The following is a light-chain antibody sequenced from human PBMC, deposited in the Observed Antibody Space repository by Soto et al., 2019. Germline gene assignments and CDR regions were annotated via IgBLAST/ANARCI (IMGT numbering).Light chain of an antibody. Sequence: IQLTQSPSSLSASVGDRVSITCRASQDIKTYLAWYQQKQGKAPKLLISGTFTLQSGVPSRFNGSGSGTDFTLTISRLQPEDFATYYCQHLNSYPPFTFGPGTKVDLE. CDR3: QHLNSYPPFT. J-gene: IGKJ3*01. CDR1: QDIKTY. CDR2: GTF. V-gene: IGKV1-9*01.